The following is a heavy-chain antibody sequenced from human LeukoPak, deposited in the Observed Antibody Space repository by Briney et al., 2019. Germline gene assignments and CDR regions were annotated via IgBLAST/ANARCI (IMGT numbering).Heavy chain of an antibody. V-gene: IGHV1-69*04. J-gene: IGHJ5*02. D-gene: IGHD5-18*01. Sequence: ASVKVSCKASGGTFSSYAISWVRQAPGQGLEWMGRIIPILGIANYAQKFQGRVTITADKSTSTAYMELSSLRSEDTAVYYCESGYSYGEDWFDPWGQGTLATVSS. CDR1: GGTFSSYA. CDR3: ESGYSYGEDWFDP. CDR2: IIPILGIA.